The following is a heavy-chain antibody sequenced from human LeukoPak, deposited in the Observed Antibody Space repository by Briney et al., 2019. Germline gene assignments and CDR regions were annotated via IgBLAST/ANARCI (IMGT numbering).Heavy chain of an antibody. D-gene: IGHD6-13*01. CDR2: IYYSGIT. V-gene: IGHV4-59*01. CDR3: ARAGGSSWSRYYFDY. Sequence: PSETLSLTCTVSGSSISSYYWSWIRQPPGKGLEWIGYIYYSGITNYNPSLKSRVTISVDTSKNQFSLKLSSVTAADTAVYYCARAGGSSWSRYYFDYWGQGTLVTVSS. CDR1: GSSISSYY. J-gene: IGHJ4*02.